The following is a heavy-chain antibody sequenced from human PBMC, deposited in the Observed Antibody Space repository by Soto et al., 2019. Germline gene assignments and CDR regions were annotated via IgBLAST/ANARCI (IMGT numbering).Heavy chain of an antibody. CDR1: GYTFTSYA. V-gene: IGHV1-3*01. J-gene: IGHJ4*02. CDR3: AREGERGYSYGYFDY. Sequence: GASVKVSCKASGYTFTSYAMHWVRQAPGQRLEWMGWINAGNGNTKYSQKFQGRVTITRDTSASTAYMELSSLRSEDTAVYYCAREGERGYSYGYFDYWGQGTLVTVSS. D-gene: IGHD5-18*01. CDR2: INAGNGNT.